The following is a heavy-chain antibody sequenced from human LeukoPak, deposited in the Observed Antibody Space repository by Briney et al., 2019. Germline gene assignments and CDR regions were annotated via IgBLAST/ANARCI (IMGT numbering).Heavy chain of an antibody. CDR1: GGSISSGGYY. V-gene: IGHV4-31*03. D-gene: IGHD5-12*01. CDR3: ARAPYSGYDSGFDY. CDR2: IYYSGST. Sequence: NPSETLSLTCTVSGGSISSGGYYWSWIRQHPGKGLEWIGYIYYSGSTYYNPSLKSRVTISVDTSKNQFSLKLTSVTAADTAVYYCARAPYSGYDSGFDYWGQGTLVTVSS. J-gene: IGHJ4*02.